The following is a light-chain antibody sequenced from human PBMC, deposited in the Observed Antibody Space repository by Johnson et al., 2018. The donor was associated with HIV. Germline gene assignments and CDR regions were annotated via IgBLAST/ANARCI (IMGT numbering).Light chain of an antibody. CDR3: GTWDNSLGVFYV. CDR2: DNN. CDR1: SSNIGNNY. V-gene: IGLV1-51*01. J-gene: IGLJ1*01. Sequence: QSVLTQPPSVSAAPGQKVTISCSGSSSNIGNNYVSWYQQVPGTAPKLLIFDNNKRPSGIPDRFSGSKSGTSATLGITGLQTGDEADYYCGTWDNSLGVFYVFGTGTKVTVL.